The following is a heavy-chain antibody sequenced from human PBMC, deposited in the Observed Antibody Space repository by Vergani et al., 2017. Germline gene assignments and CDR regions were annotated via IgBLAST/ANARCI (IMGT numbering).Heavy chain of an antibody. CDR2: ISAYNGNT. CDR3: AKDISYGDYGDKEGFDY. CDR1: GYTFTSYG. Sequence: QVQLVQSGAEVKKPGSSVKVSCKASGYTFTSYGISWVRQAPGQGLEWMGWISAYNGNTNYAQKLQGRVTMTTDTSTSTAYMELRSLRSDDTAVYYCAKDISYGDYGDKEGFDYWGQGTLVTVSS. J-gene: IGHJ4*02. D-gene: IGHD4-17*01. V-gene: IGHV1-18*01.